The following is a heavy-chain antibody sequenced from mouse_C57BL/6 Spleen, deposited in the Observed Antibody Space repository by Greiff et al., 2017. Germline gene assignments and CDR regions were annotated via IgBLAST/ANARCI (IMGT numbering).Heavy chain of an antibody. J-gene: IGHJ4*01. V-gene: IGHV2-5*01. D-gene: IGHD1-1*01. CDR3: AKSSRYALDY. CDR2: IWRGGST. Sequence: QVQLQESGPGLVQPSQSLSITCTVSGFSLTSYGVHWVRQSPGKGLEWLGVIWRGGSTDYNAACMSRLSITKDNSKSQVFFKMNSLQADDTAIYYCAKSSRYALDYWGQGTTVTVAS. CDR1: GFSLTSYG.